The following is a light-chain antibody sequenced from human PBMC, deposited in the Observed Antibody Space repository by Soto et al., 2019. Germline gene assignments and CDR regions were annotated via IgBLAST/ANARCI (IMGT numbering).Light chain of an antibody. CDR3: QQYNSYLYT. J-gene: IGKJ2*01. Sequence: DIQMTQSPSTLSASVRDRVTITCRASQSSNRWLAWYQQKPWKAPKLLINDDSSLESGVPSRFRGSGSGTEFTLTISSLQPDASATYYCQQYNSYLYTFGQGTTLEIK. CDR2: DDS. V-gene: IGKV1-5*01. CDR1: QSSNRW.